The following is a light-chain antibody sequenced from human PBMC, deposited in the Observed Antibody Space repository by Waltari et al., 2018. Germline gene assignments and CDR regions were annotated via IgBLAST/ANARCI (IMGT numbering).Light chain of an antibody. J-gene: IGKJ1*01. Sequence: DIQMTQSPSTLSASVGDRVTITCRASQSISNWLAWYQQKPGKAPKLLIYKASNLESGVPSRFSGSGSGTEFTLTISSLQPDEFATYYCQQYDNYWTFGQGTKVEI. CDR1: QSISNW. CDR3: QQYDNYWT. V-gene: IGKV1-5*03. CDR2: KAS.